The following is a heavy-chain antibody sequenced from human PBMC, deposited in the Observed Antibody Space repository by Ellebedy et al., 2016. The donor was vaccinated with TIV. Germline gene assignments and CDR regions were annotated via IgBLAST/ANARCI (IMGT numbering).Heavy chain of an antibody. D-gene: IGHD1-26*01. Sequence: GESLKISCAASGFTVSSNWMHWVRQAPGKGLVWVSRINEDGRTTNYADSVRGRFTISRDNAKNTLYLQMNSLRVEDTAVYYCARDMVGPLDKWGQGTLVTVSS. J-gene: IGHJ4*02. CDR3: ARDMVGPLDK. CDR2: INEDGRTT. CDR1: GFTVSSNW. V-gene: IGHV3-74*01.